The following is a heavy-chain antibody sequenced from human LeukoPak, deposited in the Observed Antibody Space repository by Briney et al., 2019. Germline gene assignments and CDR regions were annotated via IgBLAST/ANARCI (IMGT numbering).Heavy chain of an antibody. D-gene: IGHD6-19*01. CDR1: GYTFTSYG. CDR2: ISAYNGNT. J-gene: IGHJ4*02. V-gene: IGHV1-18*01. CDR3: ARDRLVGGIAVAGIDY. Sequence: ASVKVSCKASGYTFTSYGISWVRQAPGQGLEWMGWISAYNGNTNYARKLQGRVTMTTDTSTSTAYMELRSLRSDDTAVYYCARDRLVGGIAVAGIDYWGQGTLVTVSS.